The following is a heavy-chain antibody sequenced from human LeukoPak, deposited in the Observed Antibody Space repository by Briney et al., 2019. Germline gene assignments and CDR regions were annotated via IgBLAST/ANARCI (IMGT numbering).Heavy chain of an antibody. CDR3: AKDLLAVAGTSFYYYMDV. Sequence: GGSLRLSCAASGSTFSSYGMHWVRQAPGKGLEWVAFIRYDGNNKYYADSVKGRFTISRDNSKNTLYLQMNSLRAEDTAVYYCAKDLLAVAGTSFYYYMDVWGKGTTVTISS. CDR2: IRYDGNNK. J-gene: IGHJ6*03. CDR1: GSTFSSYG. V-gene: IGHV3-30*02. D-gene: IGHD6-19*01.